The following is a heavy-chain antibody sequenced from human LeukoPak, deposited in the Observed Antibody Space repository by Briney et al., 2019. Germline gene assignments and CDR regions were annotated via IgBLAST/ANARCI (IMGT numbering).Heavy chain of an antibody. CDR2: IYTSGST. Sequence: SETLSLTCTVSGGSISSYYWSWIRQPAGKGLEWIGRIYTSGSTNYNPSLKSRVTMSVDTSKNQFSLKLSSVTAADTAVYYCARDMEEETPQYCSSTSCYGVARWFDPWGQGTLVTVSS. CDR3: ARDMEEETPQYCSSTSCYGVARWFDP. V-gene: IGHV4-4*07. J-gene: IGHJ5*02. CDR1: GGSISSYY. D-gene: IGHD2-2*01.